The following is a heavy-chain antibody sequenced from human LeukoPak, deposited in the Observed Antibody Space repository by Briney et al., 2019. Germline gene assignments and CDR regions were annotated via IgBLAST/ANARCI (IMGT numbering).Heavy chain of an antibody. Sequence: PGGSLRLSCAASGFTFFNYGMNWVRQAPGKGLEWVSSISSSSSYIYYADSVKGRFTISRDNAKNSLYLQMNSLRAEDTAVYYCAGGGSSGWYFDYWGQGSLVTVSS. CDR1: GFTFFNYG. V-gene: IGHV3-21*01. CDR2: ISSSSSYI. D-gene: IGHD6-19*01. CDR3: AGGGSSGWYFDY. J-gene: IGHJ4*02.